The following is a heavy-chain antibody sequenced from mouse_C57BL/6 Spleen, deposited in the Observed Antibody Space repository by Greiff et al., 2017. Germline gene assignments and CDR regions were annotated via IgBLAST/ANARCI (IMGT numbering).Heavy chain of an antibody. J-gene: IGHJ2*01. CDR2: ISDGGSYT. CDR3: ARDAHSRDYFDY. Sequence: EVQRVESGGGLVKPGGSLKLSCAASGFTFSSYAMSWVRQTPEKRLEWVATISDGGSYTYYPDNVKGRFTISRDNAKNNLYLQMSHLKSEDTAMYYCARDAHSRDYFDYWGQGTTLTVSS. CDR1: GFTFSSYA. V-gene: IGHV5-4*01.